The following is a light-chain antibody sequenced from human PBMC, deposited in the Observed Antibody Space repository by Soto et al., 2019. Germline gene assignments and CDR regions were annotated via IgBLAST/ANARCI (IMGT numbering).Light chain of an antibody. J-gene: IGLJ1*01. CDR1: TSNIGRST. V-gene: IGLV1-44*01. CDR3: ATWNHGVFG. Sequence: QSVLTQPPSASGTPGQRVTISCSGNTSNIGRSTVTWYPQFPGAAPKLRIYGNTQRPLGVPFRFSGSKADTSASLAISGLQSEDEADYYCATWNHGVFGFGIGTKLTVL. CDR2: GNT.